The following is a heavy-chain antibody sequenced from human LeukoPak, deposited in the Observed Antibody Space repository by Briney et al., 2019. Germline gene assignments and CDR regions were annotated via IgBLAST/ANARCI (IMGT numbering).Heavy chain of an antibody. Sequence: PSETLSLPCAVYGGSFSGYYWSWIRQPPGKGLEWIGEINHSGSTNYNPSLKSRVTISVDTPKNQFSLKLSSVTAADTAVYYCARGFRSGSYLAYWGQGTLVTVSS. J-gene: IGHJ4*02. CDR1: GGSFSGYY. CDR2: INHSGST. V-gene: IGHV4-34*01. CDR3: ARGFRSGSYLAY. D-gene: IGHD1-26*01.